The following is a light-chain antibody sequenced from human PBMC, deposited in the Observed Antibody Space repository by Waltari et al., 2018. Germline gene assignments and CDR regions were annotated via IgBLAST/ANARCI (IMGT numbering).Light chain of an antibody. CDR1: HSDIGDYDY. V-gene: IGLV2-14*03. CDR3: SSYTSNATWV. Sequence: QSALTQPASVSGSLGQSITTSCTGTHSDIGDYDYVSWYQQHPGKAPKLMICDVTARPSGVSNRFSGSKSGNTASLTISGLQAEDEADYYCSSYTSNATWVFGGGTELTVL. J-gene: IGLJ3*02. CDR2: DVT.